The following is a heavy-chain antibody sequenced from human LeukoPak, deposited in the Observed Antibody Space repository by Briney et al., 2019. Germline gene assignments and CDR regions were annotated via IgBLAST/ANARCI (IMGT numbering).Heavy chain of an antibody. V-gene: IGHV1-2*02. D-gene: IGHD2-2*03. CDR2: INPNSGGT. J-gene: IGHJ3*02. CDR1: GYTFTGYY. CDR3: ARGVFGYCSSTSCYAFDI. Sequence: ASVKVSCKASGYTFTGYYMHWVRQAPGQGLEWMGWINPNSGGTNYAQKFQGRVTMTRDTSISTAYMELSRLRSDDTDVYYCARGVFGYCSSTSCYAFDIWGQGTMVTVSS.